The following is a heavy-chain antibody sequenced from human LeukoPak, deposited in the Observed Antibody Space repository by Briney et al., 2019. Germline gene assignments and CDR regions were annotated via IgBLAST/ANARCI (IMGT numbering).Heavy chain of an antibody. V-gene: IGHV1-2*02. CDR3: ARDRTYCSAGSCPQLDY. J-gene: IGHJ4*02. D-gene: IGHD2-15*01. Sequence: ASVKVSCKASGYSFTSYYIHWVRQAPGQGLEWMGWINPNGGSTKYAQKFQDRVTVTRDTSISTVYMELSGLRSDDTAVYYCARDRTYCSAGSCPQLDYWGQGTLVTVSS. CDR2: INPNGGST. CDR1: GYSFTSYY.